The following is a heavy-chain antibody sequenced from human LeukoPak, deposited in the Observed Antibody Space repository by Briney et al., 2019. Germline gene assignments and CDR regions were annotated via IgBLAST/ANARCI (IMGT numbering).Heavy chain of an antibody. CDR2: INSDGSST. Sequence: GGSLRLSCAASGFTFSSYWMHWVRQAPGKGLVWVSRINSDGSSTSYADSVKGRFTISRDNAKNTLYLQMNSLRAEDTAVYYCARFHCGGDCRSLDLYYYYYMDVWGKGTTVTVSS. CDR1: GFTFSSYW. V-gene: IGHV3-74*01. D-gene: IGHD2-21*01. J-gene: IGHJ6*03. CDR3: ARFHCGGDCRSLDLYYYYYMDV.